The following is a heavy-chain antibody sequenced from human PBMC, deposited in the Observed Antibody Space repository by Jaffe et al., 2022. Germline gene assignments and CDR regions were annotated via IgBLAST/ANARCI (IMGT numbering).Heavy chain of an antibody. D-gene: IGHD2-15*01. CDR3: ARAGGSSVAFDI. CDR1: GFTFSSYS. J-gene: IGHJ3*02. CDR2: ISSSSSYI. V-gene: IGHV3-21*01. Sequence: EVQLVESGGGLVKPGGSLRLSCAASGFTFSSYSMNWVRQAPGKGLEWVSSISSSSSYIYYADSVKGRFTISRDNAKNSLYLQMNSLRAEDTAVYYCARAGGSSVAFDIWGQGTMVTVSS.